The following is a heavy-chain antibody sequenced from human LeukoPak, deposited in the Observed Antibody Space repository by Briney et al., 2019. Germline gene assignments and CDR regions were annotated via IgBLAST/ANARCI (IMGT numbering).Heavy chain of an antibody. Sequence: SETLSLTCTVSGGSISSRDYSWGWIRQPPGKGLDWIGSFYYGGDTFYNPSLKSRVTISGDTSKSQFSLHLSSVTAADTAVYYCARGRYCSATICSGGDAFDIWGQGTVVTVSS. CDR1: GGSISSRDYS. V-gene: IGHV4-39*07. CDR2: FYYGGDT. D-gene: IGHD2-2*01. CDR3: ARGRYCSATICSGGDAFDI. J-gene: IGHJ3*02.